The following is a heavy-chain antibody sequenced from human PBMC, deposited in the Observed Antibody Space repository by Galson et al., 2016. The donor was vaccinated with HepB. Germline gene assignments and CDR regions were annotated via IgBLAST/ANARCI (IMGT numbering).Heavy chain of an antibody. J-gene: IGHJ4*01. CDR2: ILFDGSNK. CDR3: AKGLRYNAFMGGYYFDS. D-gene: IGHD5-12*01. Sequence: SLRLSCAASGFTFSGYGMHWVRQAPGKGLEWVAVILFDGSNKDYVDSVKGRFTISRDNSKNTVYLQMNSLRAEDTAVYYCAKGLRYNAFMGGYYFDSWGHGALVAVSS. CDR1: GFTFSGYG. V-gene: IGHV3-30*18.